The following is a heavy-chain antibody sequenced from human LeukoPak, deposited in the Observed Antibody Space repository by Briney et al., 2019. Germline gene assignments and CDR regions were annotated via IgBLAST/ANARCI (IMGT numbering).Heavy chain of an antibody. CDR3: ASVGLGYYDFWSTDY. D-gene: IGHD3-3*01. J-gene: IGHJ4*02. CDR2: INHSGST. CDR1: GGSFSGYY. Sequence: SETLSLTCAVYGGSFSGYYWSWIRQPPGKGLEWIGEINHSGSTNYNPSLKSRVTISVDTSKNQFSLKLSSVTAADTAVYYCASVGLGYYDFWSTDYWGQGTLVTVSS. V-gene: IGHV4-34*01.